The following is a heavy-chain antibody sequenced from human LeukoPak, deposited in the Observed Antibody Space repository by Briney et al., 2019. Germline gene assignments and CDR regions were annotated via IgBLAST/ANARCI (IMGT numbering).Heavy chain of an antibody. V-gene: IGHV3-7*01. CDR2: IKQDGSEK. CDR1: GFTFSSYW. CDR3: ARDSSGPYYYGMDV. J-gene: IGHJ6*02. Sequence: GGSLRLSCAASGFTFSSYWMSWVRQAPGKGLEWVANIKQDGSEKYYVDSVKGRFTISRDNAKSSLYLQMNSLRAEDTAVYYCARDSSGPYYYGMDVWGQGTTVTVSS. D-gene: IGHD6-19*01.